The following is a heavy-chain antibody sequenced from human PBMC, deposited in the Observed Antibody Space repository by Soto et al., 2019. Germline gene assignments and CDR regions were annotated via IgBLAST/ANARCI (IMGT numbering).Heavy chain of an antibody. J-gene: IGHJ4*02. V-gene: IGHV4-4*07. Sequence: ETLSLTCIVSGVSVRSYTWSWVRQPANKGLEWIGRVFSSVSATYNPSLKSRVSISMDTPENQISLKLDSVTAADAGVYFCARDGMTTGDTWGPGTLVTVSS. CDR1: GVSVRSYT. D-gene: IGHD2-21*02. CDR2: VFSSVSA. CDR3: ARDGMTTGDT.